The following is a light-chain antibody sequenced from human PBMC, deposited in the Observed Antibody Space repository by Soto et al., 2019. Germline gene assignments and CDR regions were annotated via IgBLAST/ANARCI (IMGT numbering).Light chain of an antibody. Sequence: EIVLTQSPGTLSLSPGQRATLSCRASQSLSSAYLPYLAWYQQKPGQAPRLLVYAASSRATGIPDRFRGGGSGTDFTLTIDRLEPEDFAVYYCQQYGNSPLYSFGQGTKLELK. J-gene: IGKJ2*01. CDR2: AAS. V-gene: IGKV3-20*01. CDR3: QQYGNSPLYS. CDR1: QSLSSAY.